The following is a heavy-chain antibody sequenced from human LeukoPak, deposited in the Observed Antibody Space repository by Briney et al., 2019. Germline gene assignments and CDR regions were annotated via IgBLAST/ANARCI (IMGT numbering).Heavy chain of an antibody. Sequence: PSETLSLTCAVYGGSFSGYYWSWIRQPPGKGLEWIGEINHSGSTNYNPSLKSRVTISVDTSKNQFSLKLSSVTAADTAVYYCARSRRYQLLRHAFDIWGQGTTVTVSS. V-gene: IGHV4-34*01. CDR2: INHSGST. D-gene: IGHD2-2*01. J-gene: IGHJ3*02. CDR3: ARSRRYQLLRHAFDI. CDR1: GGSFSGYY.